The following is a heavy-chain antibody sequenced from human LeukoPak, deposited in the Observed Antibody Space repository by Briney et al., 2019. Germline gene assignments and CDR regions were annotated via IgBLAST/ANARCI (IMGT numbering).Heavy chain of an antibody. V-gene: IGHV3-48*03. CDR2: ISSSGSTM. Sequence: GGSLRLSCAASGFTFSSYAMNWARQAPGKGLEWLSYISSSGSTMYYADSVKGRITISRDNAKNSLYLQMNSLRAEDTAVYYCARVLAGATYFDYWGQGTLVTVSS. J-gene: IGHJ4*01. CDR3: ARVLAGATYFDY. CDR1: GFTFSSYA. D-gene: IGHD1-26*01.